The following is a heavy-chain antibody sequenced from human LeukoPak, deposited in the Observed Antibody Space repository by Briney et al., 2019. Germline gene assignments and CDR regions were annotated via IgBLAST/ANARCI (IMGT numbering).Heavy chain of an antibody. J-gene: IGHJ4*02. CDR2: ISLSGRT. CDR3: SRESGAFSPFGF. D-gene: IGHD1-26*01. Sequence: SETLSLTCAVSGGSISSSNWWSWVRQSPGQGLEWIGEISLSGRTNYNPSLQSRVTMSLDESKNQLSLDLASVTAADTAVYYCSRESGAFSPFGFWGQGTLVTVHS. V-gene: IGHV4-4*02. CDR1: GGSISSSNW.